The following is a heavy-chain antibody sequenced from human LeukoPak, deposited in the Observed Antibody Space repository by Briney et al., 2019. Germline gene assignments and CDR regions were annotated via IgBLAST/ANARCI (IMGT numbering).Heavy chain of an antibody. CDR2: ISSGSNII. CDR3: ARDGKYYDFWSGLRVYAFDI. V-gene: IGHV3-48*01. D-gene: IGHD3-3*01. CDR1: GITFSAYS. Sequence: PGGSLRLSCAASGITFSAYSMNWVHQAPGKGLEWVSYISSGSNIIYYADSVKGRFTISRDNAKNSLYLQMNSLRAEDTAVYYCARDGKYYDFWSGLRVYAFDIWGQGTMVTVSS. J-gene: IGHJ3*02.